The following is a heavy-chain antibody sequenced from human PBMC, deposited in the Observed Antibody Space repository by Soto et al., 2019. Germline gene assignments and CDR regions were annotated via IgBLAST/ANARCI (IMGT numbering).Heavy chain of an antibody. CDR3: ARDRSIAVAGTPGQH. CDR1: GYTFTSYG. V-gene: IGHV1-18*01. D-gene: IGHD6-19*01. Sequence: ASVKVSCKASGYTFTSYGISWVRQAPGQGLEWMGWISAYNGNTNYAQKLQGRVTMTTDTSTSTAYMELRSLRSDDTAVYYCARDRSIAVAGTPGQHWGQGTLVTVS. CDR2: ISAYNGNT. J-gene: IGHJ1*01.